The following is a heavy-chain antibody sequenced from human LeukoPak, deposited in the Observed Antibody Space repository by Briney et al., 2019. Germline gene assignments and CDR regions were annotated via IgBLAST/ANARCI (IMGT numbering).Heavy chain of an antibody. V-gene: IGHV3-23*01. CDR3: TRDGSGWYFY. CDR1: GFTFSSYA. D-gene: IGHD6-19*01. CDR2: ISGSGGST. J-gene: IGHJ4*02. Sequence: PGGSLRLSCAASGFTFSSYAMGWVRQAPGKGLEWVSVISGSGGSTYYADSVKGRFTISRDNSQNTLYLQMNSLKTEDTAVYYCTRDGSGWYFYWGQGTLVTVSS.